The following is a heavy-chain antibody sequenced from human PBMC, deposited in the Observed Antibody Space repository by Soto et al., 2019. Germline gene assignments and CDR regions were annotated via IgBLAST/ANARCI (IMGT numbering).Heavy chain of an antibody. CDR2: VNPNSGGT. V-gene: IGHV1-2*04. CDR3: AREYYYGSGTKRYGMDV. Sequence: QVQLVQSGAEVKKPGASVKVSCKASGYTFTGYYMHWVRQAPGQGLEWMGWVNPNSGGTNYAQKFQGWVTMTRDTSXSXXYMELSRLRSDDTAVYYCAREYYYGSGTKRYGMDVWGQGTTVTVSS. J-gene: IGHJ6*02. D-gene: IGHD3-10*01. CDR1: GYTFTGYY.